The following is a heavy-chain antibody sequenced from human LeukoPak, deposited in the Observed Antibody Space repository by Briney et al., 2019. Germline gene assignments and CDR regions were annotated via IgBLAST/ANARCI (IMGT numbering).Heavy chain of an antibody. Sequence: GGSLRLSCAASGFTFSSYDMHWVRQATGKGLEWVSAIGVAANTFYSGSVKGRFTISRENAKNSLYLLVTSLRAEDTAVYYCARQNTPHGNFDYWGQGILVTVSS. CDR2: IGVAANT. V-gene: IGHV3-13*01. J-gene: IGHJ4*02. CDR1: GFTFSSYD. D-gene: IGHD1-26*01. CDR3: ARQNTPHGNFDY.